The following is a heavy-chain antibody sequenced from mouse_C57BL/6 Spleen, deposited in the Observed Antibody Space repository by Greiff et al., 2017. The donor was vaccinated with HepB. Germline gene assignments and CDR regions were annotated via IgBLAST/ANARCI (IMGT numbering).Heavy chain of an antibody. D-gene: IGHD1-1*01. J-gene: IGHJ4*01. V-gene: IGHV2-2*01. Sequence: VKLQESGPGLVQPSQSLSITCTVSGFSLTSYGVHWVRQSPGKGLEWLGVIWSGGSTDYNAAFISRLSISKDNSKSQVFFKMNSLQADDTAIYYCARTGYYGSSYAMDYWGQGTSVTVSS. CDR2: IWSGGST. CDR3: ARTGYYGSSYAMDY. CDR1: GFSLTSYG.